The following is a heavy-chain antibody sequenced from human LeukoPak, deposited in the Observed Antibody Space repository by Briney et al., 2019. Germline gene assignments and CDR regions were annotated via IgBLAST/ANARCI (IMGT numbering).Heavy chain of an antibody. J-gene: IGHJ6*02. CDR1: GGSLSGYY. CDR2: INHSGST. CDR3: ARGAGNYYFYGMDV. V-gene: IGHV4-34*01. Sequence: SETLSLTCAVYGGSLSGYYWSWIRQPPGKGLEWIGEINHSGSTNYNPSLKSRVTISVDTSKNQFSLRLSSVTAADTAVHYCARGAGNYYFYGMDVWGQGTTVTVSS.